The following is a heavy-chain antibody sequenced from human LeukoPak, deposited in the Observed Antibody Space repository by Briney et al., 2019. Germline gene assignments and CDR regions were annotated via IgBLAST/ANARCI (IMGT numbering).Heavy chain of an antibody. V-gene: IGHV3-23*01. D-gene: IGHD3-22*01. CDR1: GFPFSSYA. J-gene: IGHJ4*02. Sequence: GGSLRLSCAASGFPFSSYAMSWVRHAPGKGLEWVSAISGSGGSTYYADSVKGRFTISRDNSKNTLYLHMNSLRAEDTAVYYCAKGGKGSSGYYLDYWGQGTLVTVSS. CDR3: AKGGKGSSGYYLDY. CDR2: ISGSGGST.